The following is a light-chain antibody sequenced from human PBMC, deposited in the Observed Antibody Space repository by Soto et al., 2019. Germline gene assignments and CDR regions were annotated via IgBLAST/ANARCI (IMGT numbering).Light chain of an antibody. CDR1: QSVSSY. J-gene: IGKJ5*01. CDR2: DAS. V-gene: IGKV3-11*01. Sequence: EIVLTQSPATLSLSPGERATLSCRASQSVSSYLAWYQQKPGQAPRLLIYDASNRATGIPARFSSSGSGTDCTLTISSLAPEDFAVYYCQQRSNWPPSITFGQGTRLEIK. CDR3: QQRSNWPPSIT.